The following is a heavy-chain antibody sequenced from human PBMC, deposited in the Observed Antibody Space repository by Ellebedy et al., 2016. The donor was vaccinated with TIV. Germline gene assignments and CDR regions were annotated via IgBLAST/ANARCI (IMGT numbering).Heavy chain of an antibody. CDR2: FYSNGRT. V-gene: IGHV4-4*07. D-gene: IGHD3-10*01. Sequence: MPSETLSLTCTVSAGSISTYYWSWIRQPAGKGLEWIGRFYSNGRTDYNPSLKSRVTLSVETSKNQFSMKLSSVNAADTAVYYCAGDSGSEYVIFDAWGQGTLVTVSS. CDR1: AGSISTYY. CDR3: AGDSGSEYVIFDA. J-gene: IGHJ4*02.